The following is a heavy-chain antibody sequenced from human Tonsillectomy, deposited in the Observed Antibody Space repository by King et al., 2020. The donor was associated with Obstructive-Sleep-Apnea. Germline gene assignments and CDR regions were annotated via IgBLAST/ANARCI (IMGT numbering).Heavy chain of an antibody. CDR3: ARVYCSSTSCPYGMDV. Sequence: QLQESGPGLVKPSETLSLTCPVSGGSISSSSYYWGWIRQPPGKGLEWIGSIYYSGGTYYNPSLKSRVTISVDTSKNQFSLKLSSVTAADTAMYYCARVYCSSTSCPYGMDVWGQGTTVTVSS. J-gene: IGHJ6*02. CDR2: IYYSGGT. D-gene: IGHD2-2*01. V-gene: IGHV4-39*07. CDR1: GGSISSSSYY.